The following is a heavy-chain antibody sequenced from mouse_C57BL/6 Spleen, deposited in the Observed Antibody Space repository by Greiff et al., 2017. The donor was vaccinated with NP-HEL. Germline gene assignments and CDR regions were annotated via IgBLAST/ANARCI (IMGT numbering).Heavy chain of an antibody. V-gene: IGHV1-26*01. CDR3: ARRGYDYGLAMDY. CDR2: INPNNGGT. J-gene: IGHJ4*01. D-gene: IGHD2-4*01. Sequence: EVQLQQSGPELVKPGASVKISCKASGYTFTDYYMNWVKQSHGKSLEWIGDINPNNGGTSYNQKFKGKATLTVDKSSSTAYMELRSLTSEDSAVYYCARRGYDYGLAMDYWGQGTSVTVSS. CDR1: GYTFTDYY.